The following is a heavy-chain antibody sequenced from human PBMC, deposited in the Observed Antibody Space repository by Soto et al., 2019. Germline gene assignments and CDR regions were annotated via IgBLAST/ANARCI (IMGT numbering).Heavy chain of an antibody. V-gene: IGHV2-26*01. CDR2: IFSNDEK. Sequence: QVTLKESGPVLVKPTETLTLTCTVSGFSLSNARMGVSWIRQPPGKALEWLAHIFSNDEKSYSTSLKSRLTNSKDTSKSQVARTMTNRDPVDTATYYSARIVTGGDSYNDYYYGMDVWGQGTTVTVSS. J-gene: IGHJ6*02. CDR3: ARIVTGGDSYNDYYYGMDV. CDR1: GFSLSNARMG. D-gene: IGHD6-13*01.